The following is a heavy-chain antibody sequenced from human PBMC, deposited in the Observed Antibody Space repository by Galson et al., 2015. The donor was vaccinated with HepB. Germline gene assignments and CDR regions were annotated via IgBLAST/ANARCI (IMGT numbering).Heavy chain of an antibody. CDR2: ISYDGSNK. CDR1: GFTFSSYA. V-gene: IGHV3-30-3*01. D-gene: IGHD2-21*02. J-gene: IGHJ4*02. Sequence: SLRLSCAASGFTFSSYAMHWVRQAPGKGLEWVAVISYDGSNKYYADSVKGRFTISRDNSKNTLYLQMNSLRAEDTAVYYCARVRAPYCGGDCYYFDYWGQGTLVTVSS. CDR3: ARVRAPYCGGDCYYFDY.